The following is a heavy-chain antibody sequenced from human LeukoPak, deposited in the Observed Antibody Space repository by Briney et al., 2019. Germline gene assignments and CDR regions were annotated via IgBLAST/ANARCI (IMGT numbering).Heavy chain of an antibody. CDR2: ISSSSSYI. J-gene: IGHJ4*02. Sequence: GGSLRLSCVASGFTFSDYWMTWVRQAQGKGLEWVSSISSSSSYIYYADSVKGRFTISRDNAKNSLYLQMNSLRAEDTAVYYCARVVPVVPLFDYWGQGTLVTVSS. V-gene: IGHV3-21*01. CDR3: ARVVPVVPLFDY. D-gene: IGHD2-2*01. CDR1: GFTFSDYW.